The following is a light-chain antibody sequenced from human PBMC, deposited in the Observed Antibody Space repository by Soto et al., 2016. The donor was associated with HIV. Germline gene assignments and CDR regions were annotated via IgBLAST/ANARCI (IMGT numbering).Light chain of an antibody. CDR2: GAS. J-gene: IGKJ1*01. Sequence: DIQMTQSPSSLSASVGDRVTITCRASQGTTNSLAWYQQTPGKAPKLLLFGASRLESGVPSRFSGRRSGTDYTLTISSLQPEDFASYYCLQDYDYPWTLGQGTKVEIK. CDR1: QGTTNS. CDR3: LQDYDYPWT. V-gene: IGKV1-NL1*01.